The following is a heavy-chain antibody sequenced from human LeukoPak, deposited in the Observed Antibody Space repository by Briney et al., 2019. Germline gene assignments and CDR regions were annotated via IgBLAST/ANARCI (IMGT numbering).Heavy chain of an antibody. J-gene: IGHJ4*02. D-gene: IGHD2-2*01. V-gene: IGHV1-69*06. CDR3: AGGRTDIVVVPATLRNYYFDY. Sequence: ASVTVSCKASGGTFSSYDISWVRQAPGQGLEWMGGIMPMFGKANYAQKFQGRVTTTADKATSTAYMELSSLRSEDTAVYYCAGGRTDIVVVPATLRNYYFDYWGQGTLVTVSS. CDR1: GGTFSSYD. CDR2: IMPMFGKA.